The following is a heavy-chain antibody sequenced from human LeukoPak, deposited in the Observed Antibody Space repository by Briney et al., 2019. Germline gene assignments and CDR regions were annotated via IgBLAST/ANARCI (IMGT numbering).Heavy chain of an antibody. J-gene: IGHJ5*01. Sequence: GGSLRLSCAASGFSLSSYSMTWVRQAPGKGLEWVSTISRSSSHIYYADSVKGRFTITRDNAKNSLFLQMDSLTDEDTAVYYCSRGRLACGSVTCHRNWFDSWGQGTLVTVSS. CDR3: SRGRLACGSVTCHRNWFDS. CDR2: ISRSSSHI. V-gene: IGHV3-21*06. D-gene: IGHD2-15*01. CDR1: GFSLSSYS.